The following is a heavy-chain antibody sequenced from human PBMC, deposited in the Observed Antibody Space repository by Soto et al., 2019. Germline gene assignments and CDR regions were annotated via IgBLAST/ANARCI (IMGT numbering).Heavy chain of an antibody. Sequence: EVQLLESEGGLVQPGGSLRLSCAASGFTFGRYVMNWVRQAPGKGLEWVSTITNSGDSTYYAGSVRGRFTISRDNSKNILYLQMNSLRAVDTAVYYCAKGPTDGYWGQGTLVTVSS. CDR1: GFTFGRYV. V-gene: IGHV3-23*01. CDR2: ITNSGDST. CDR3: AKGPTDGY. J-gene: IGHJ4*02.